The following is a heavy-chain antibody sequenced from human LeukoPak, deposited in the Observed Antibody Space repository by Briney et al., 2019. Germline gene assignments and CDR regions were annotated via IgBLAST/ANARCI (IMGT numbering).Heavy chain of an antibody. CDR1: GYTLTELS. CDR3: ATGIAVAKSGWFDP. D-gene: IGHD6-19*01. J-gene: IGHJ5*02. CDR2: FDPEDGET. Sequence: GASVKVSCKVSGYTLTELSMHWVRQAPGKGLEWMGGFDPEDGETIYAQKFQGRVTMTEDTSTDTAYMELSSLRSEDTAVYYCATGIAVAKSGWFDPWGQGTLVTVSS. V-gene: IGHV1-24*01.